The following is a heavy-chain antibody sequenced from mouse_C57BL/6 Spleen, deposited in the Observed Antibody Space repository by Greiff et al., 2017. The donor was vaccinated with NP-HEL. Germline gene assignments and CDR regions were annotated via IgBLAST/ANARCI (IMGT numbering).Heavy chain of an antibody. D-gene: IGHD2-4*01. J-gene: IGHJ4*01. Sequence: QVQLQQPGAELVKPGASVTLSCKASGYTFTSYWMHWVKQRPGQGLEWIGMIHPNSGSTNYNEKFKSKATLTVDKSSSTAYMQLSSLTSEDSAVYYCARREPYDYDGAMDYWGQGTSVTVSS. CDR2: IHPNSGST. CDR3: ARREPYDYDGAMDY. V-gene: IGHV1-64*01. CDR1: GYTFTSYW.